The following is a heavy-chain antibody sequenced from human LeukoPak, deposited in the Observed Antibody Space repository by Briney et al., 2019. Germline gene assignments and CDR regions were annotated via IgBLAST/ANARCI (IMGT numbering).Heavy chain of an antibody. V-gene: IGHV4-61*02. Sequence: SETLSLTCTVSGGSISSGSYYWSWIRQPAGKGLEWIGRIYTSGSTNYNPSLKSRVTISVDTSKNQFSLKLSSVTAADTAVYYCAKDPNNSGWYEGVFEYWGQGTLVTVSS. CDR2: IYTSGST. CDR1: GGSISSGSYY. J-gene: IGHJ4*02. D-gene: IGHD6-19*01. CDR3: AKDPNNSGWYEGVFEY.